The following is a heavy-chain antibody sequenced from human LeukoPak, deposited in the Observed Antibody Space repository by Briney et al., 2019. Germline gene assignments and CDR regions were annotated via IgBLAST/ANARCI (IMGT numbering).Heavy chain of an antibody. J-gene: IGHJ4*02. V-gene: IGHV4-34*01. CDR3: ARGGPPDY. Sequence: PSETLSLTCTVSGDSISSDYWSWIRQPPGKGLEWIGEINHSGSTNYNPSLKSRVTISVDTSKNQFSLKLSSVTAADTAVYYCARGGPPDYWGQGTLVTVSS. CDR2: INHSGST. CDR1: GDSISSDY.